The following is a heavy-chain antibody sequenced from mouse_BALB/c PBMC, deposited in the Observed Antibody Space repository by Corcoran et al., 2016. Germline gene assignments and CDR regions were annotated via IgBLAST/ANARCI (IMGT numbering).Heavy chain of an antibody. CDR2: INTYTGEP. D-gene: IGHD2-14*01. CDR3: ASRGVRQAMDN. CDR1: GYTFTNYG. J-gene: IGHJ4*01. V-gene: IGHV9-1*02. Sequence: QIQLVQSGPELKKPGETVKISCKASGYTFTNYGMNWVKQAPGKGLKWMGWINTYTGEPTYADDFKGRFAFSVETSASTAYLQFNNLKNEDMATYFCASRGVRQAMDNWGQGTAVTVSS.